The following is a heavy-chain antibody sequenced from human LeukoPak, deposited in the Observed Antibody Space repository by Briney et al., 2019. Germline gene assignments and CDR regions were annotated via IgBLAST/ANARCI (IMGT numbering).Heavy chain of an antibody. D-gene: IGHD3-22*01. V-gene: IGHV3-48*04. Sequence: GGSLRLSCAASGFTFSSYSMNWVRQAPGKGLEWVSYISSSSSTIYYADSVKGRFTISRDNAKNSLYLQMNSLRAEDTAVYYCARAHSPYYYDSSGYRGAFDIWGQGTMVTVSS. CDR2: ISSSSSTI. CDR3: ARAHSPYYYDSSGYRGAFDI. J-gene: IGHJ3*02. CDR1: GFTFSSYS.